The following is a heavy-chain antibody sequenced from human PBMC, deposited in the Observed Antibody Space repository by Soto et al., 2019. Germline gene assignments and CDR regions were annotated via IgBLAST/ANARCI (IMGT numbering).Heavy chain of an antibody. Sequence: EVQLVESGGGLVKPGGSLRLSCAASGFTFSSYSMNWVRQAPGKGLEWVSSISSSSSYIYYADSVKGRFTISRDNAKNSLYLQMNSLRGEDTAVYYCARDPPEGYYGMDVWGQGTTVTVSS. V-gene: IGHV3-21*01. CDR1: GFTFSSYS. J-gene: IGHJ6*02. CDR2: ISSSSSYI. CDR3: ARDPPEGYYGMDV.